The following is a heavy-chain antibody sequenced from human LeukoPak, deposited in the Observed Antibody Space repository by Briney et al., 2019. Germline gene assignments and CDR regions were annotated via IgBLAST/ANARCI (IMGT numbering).Heavy chain of an antibody. J-gene: IGHJ4*02. CDR1: GFTFSSYW. V-gene: IGHV3-7*01. Sequence: GESLRLSCAASGFTFSSYWMSWVRQATGKGLEWVANIKQDGSEKYYVDSVKGRFTISRDNAKSSLYLQMNSLRAEDTAVYYCAIDSWELRGYWGQGTLVTVSS. D-gene: IGHD3-10*01. CDR2: IKQDGSEK. CDR3: AIDSWELRGY.